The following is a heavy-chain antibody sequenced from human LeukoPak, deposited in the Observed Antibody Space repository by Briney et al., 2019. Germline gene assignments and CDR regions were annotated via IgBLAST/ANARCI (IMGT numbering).Heavy chain of an antibody. Sequence: PSETLSLTCAVYGGTFSGYYWSWIRQPPGKRLEWVGESNDSGGTNYNPSLKSQVTISADKSKNQVSLKLSSVTAADTAVYYCARGRVYSSSSVGNWFDPWGQRTLVTVSS. CDR3: ARGRVYSSSSVGNWFDP. CDR1: GGTFSGYY. D-gene: IGHD6-6*01. CDR2: SNDSGGT. V-gene: IGHV4-34*01. J-gene: IGHJ5*02.